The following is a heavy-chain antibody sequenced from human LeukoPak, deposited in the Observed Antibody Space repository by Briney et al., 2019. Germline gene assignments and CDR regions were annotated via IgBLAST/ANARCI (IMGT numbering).Heavy chain of an antibody. D-gene: IGHD3-10*01. CDR3: TTDLYYYGSGSYYKTPPRFDY. CDR2: IKGKTDGGTT. J-gene: IGHJ4*02. Sequence: GGSLRLSCTTSGFTFGDYGMSWFRQAPGKGLEWVGRIKGKTDGGTTDYAAPVKGRFTISRDDSKNTLYLQMNSLKTEDTAVYYCTTDLYYYGSGSYYKTPPRFDYWGQGTLVTVSS. CDR1: GFTFGDYG. V-gene: IGHV3-15*01.